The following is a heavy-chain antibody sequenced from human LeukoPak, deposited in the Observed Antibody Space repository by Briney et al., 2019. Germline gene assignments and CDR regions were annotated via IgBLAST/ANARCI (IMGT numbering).Heavy chain of an antibody. J-gene: IGHJ4*02. V-gene: IGHV4-4*02. CDR2: VHLSGAT. CDR3: TRESGAFSPFGF. Sequence: PSGTLSLTCAVSGGSITTTNWWSWVRQPPGKGLEWIGEVHLSGATNYNPSLESRVSMSIDKSKNHLSLEVTSVTAADTAIHYCTRESGAFSPFGFWGQGTLLTVSS. D-gene: IGHD1-26*01. CDR1: GGSITTTNW.